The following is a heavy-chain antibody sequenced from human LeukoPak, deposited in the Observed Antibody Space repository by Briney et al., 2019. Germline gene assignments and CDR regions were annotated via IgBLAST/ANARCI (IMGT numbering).Heavy chain of an antibody. D-gene: IGHD2-15*01. Sequence: QPGGSLRLSCAASGFTFSGYAMSWVRQAPGRGLEWVSTISGSGDITYYADSAKGRLTISRDNSKNTLYLQMNSLRAEDTAVYYCAKDRRSGGSCSDYWGQGTLVTVSS. CDR3: AKDRRSGGSCSDY. CDR1: GFTFSGYA. J-gene: IGHJ4*02. V-gene: IGHV3-23*01. CDR2: ISGSGDIT.